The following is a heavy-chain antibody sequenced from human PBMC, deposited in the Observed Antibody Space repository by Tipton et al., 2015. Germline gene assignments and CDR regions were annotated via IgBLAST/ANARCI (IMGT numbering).Heavy chain of an antibody. D-gene: IGHD6-6*01. Sequence: TLSLTCAVYGGSFSGYFWTWIRQPPGKGLEWIGYISFSDTTHYNPSLKSRITISLNTSKNQFSLKMSSVTAADTAVYYCARDLGQQLVGPYYFHYAMDVWGQGTSVTVSS. J-gene: IGHJ6*02. CDR3: ARDLGQQLVGPYYFHYAMDV. CDR2: ISFSDTT. V-gene: IGHV4-59*01. CDR1: GGSFSGYF.